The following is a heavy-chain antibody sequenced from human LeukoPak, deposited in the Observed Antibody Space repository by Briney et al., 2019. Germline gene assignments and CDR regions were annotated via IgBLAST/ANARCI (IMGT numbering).Heavy chain of an antibody. CDR3: AQTTSPYYYYYGMDV. D-gene: IGHD1-1*01. V-gene: IGHV1-2*02. J-gene: IGHJ6*04. Sequence: ASVKVSCKASGYTFTGYYMHWVRQAPGQGLEWMGWINPNSGGTNYAQKFQGRVTITADESTSTAYMELSSLRSEDTAVYYCAQTTSPYYYYYGMDVWGKGTTVTVSS. CDR2: INPNSGGT. CDR1: GYTFTGYY.